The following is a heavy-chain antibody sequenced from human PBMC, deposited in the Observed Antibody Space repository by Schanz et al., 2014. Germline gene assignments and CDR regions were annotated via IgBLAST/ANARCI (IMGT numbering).Heavy chain of an antibody. CDR1: GFTFSSYA. J-gene: IGHJ6*02. V-gene: IGHV3-23*01. D-gene: IGHD2-15*01. CDR3: AKGMGYCSGGTCYDYYYYGLDV. CDR2: LSGSGGST. Sequence: EVQLLESGGGLVQPGGSLRLSCAASGFTFSSYAMSWVRQAPGKGLEWVSALSGSGGSTYYADSVKGRFTISRDNSKNTLYLQMISLRAEDTAVFYCAKGMGYCSGGTCYDYYYYGLDVWGQGTTVTVSS.